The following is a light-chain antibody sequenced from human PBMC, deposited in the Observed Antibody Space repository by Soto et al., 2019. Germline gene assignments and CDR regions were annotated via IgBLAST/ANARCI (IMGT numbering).Light chain of an antibody. CDR1: QTVSSND. J-gene: IGKJ5*01. V-gene: IGKV3-20*01. Sequence: EIILTQSPDTLSLSLGERATLSCRASQTVSSNDLAWCQQRPGQAPRLLIYGASTRAAGIPDRFSGSGSGTDFTLTITRLEPEDSAVYFCQQYTGPPTTFGQGTRLEIK. CDR2: GAS. CDR3: QQYTGPPTT.